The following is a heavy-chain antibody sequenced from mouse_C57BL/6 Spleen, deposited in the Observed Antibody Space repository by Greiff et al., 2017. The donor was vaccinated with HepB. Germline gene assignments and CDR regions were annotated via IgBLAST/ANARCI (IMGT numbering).Heavy chain of an antibody. CDR3: ARRDYDGGNYYAMDY. Sequence: QVQLQQPGAELVKPGASVKLSCKASGYTFTSYWMQWVKQRPGQGLEWIGEIDPSDSYTNYNQKFKGKATLTVDTSSSTAYMQLSSLTSEDSAVYYCARRDYDGGNYYAMDYWGQGTSVTVSS. CDR2: IDPSDSYT. V-gene: IGHV1-50*01. D-gene: IGHD2-4*01. CDR1: GYTFTSYW. J-gene: IGHJ4*01.